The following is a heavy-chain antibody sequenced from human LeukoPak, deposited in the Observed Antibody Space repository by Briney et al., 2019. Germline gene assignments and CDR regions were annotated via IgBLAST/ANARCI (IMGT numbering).Heavy chain of an antibody. J-gene: IGHJ6*02. D-gene: IGHD5-24*01. V-gene: IGHV1-46*01. Sequence: ASVKVSCKASGYTFTNNYLHWVRQAPGQGLEWMGMIYPRDGSTSYAQKFQGRATLTRATSTGTVYMELSSLRSEDTAVYYCASVYKHGMDVWGQGTTVIVSS. CDR3: ASVYKHGMDV. CDR2: IYPRDGST. CDR1: GYTFTNNY.